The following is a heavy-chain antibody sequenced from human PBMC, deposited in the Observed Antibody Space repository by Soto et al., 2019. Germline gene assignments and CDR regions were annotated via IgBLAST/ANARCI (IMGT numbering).Heavy chain of an antibody. CDR1: GGSISSSTYY. D-gene: IGHD6-13*01. V-gene: IGHV4-39*02. CDR2: IYYSGRT. CDR3: EREVVGAAAGWGYLDY. Sequence: QLQMQESGPGLVKPSETLSLTCTVSGGSISSSTYYWGWIRQSPGKGLAWIGSIYYSGRTYYNPSLKSRVTISVDTSKNHFSLKLSSGTAADTAVFYCEREVVGAAAGWGYLDYWGPCTLVTVSS. J-gene: IGHJ4*02.